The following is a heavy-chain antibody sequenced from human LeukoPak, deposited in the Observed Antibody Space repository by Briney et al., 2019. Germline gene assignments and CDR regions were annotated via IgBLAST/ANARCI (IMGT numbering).Heavy chain of an antibody. CDR3: ARAPDEDSPFDL. CDR2: ISSSGSTM. J-gene: IGHJ3*01. V-gene: IGHV3-48*03. CDR1: GFTFRSFE. Sequence: GGSLRLSCAVSGFTFRSFEMNWVRQGPGKGLEWVAFISSSGSTMYFADSVKGRFTISRDNAKNSMYLQMNSLSAEDTAVYYCARAPDEDSPFDLWGQGTMVTVSS.